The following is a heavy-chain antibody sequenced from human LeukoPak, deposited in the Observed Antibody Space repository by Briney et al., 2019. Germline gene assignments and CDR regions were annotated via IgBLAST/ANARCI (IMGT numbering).Heavy chain of an antibody. CDR1: GGSISSSIYY. CDR3: AKSEFYAQKN. D-gene: IGHD5/OR15-5a*01. J-gene: IGHJ4*02. V-gene: IGHV4-39*07. Sequence: SETLSLSCTVSGGSISSSIYYWGRIRQSPGKGLEWIGSIHDSGTASYNQSLKSRVTISVDTSKNQFSLRLSSVTAADTAVYYCAKSEFYAQKNWGQGTLVTVSS. CDR2: IHDSGTA.